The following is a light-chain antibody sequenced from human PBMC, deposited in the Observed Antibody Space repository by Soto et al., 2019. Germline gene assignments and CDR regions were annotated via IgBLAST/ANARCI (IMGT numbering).Light chain of an antibody. V-gene: IGLV2-14*01. CDR2: DVT. CDR1: SSDVGGYDY. J-gene: IGLJ1*01. CDR3: ISYARINTSV. Sequence: QSVLTQPASVSVSPGQSITISCTGTSSDVGGYDYVSWYQQHPGKAPKLMIYDVTNRPSGVSNRFSGSKSGNTASLTISGLQAEDEADYYCISYARINTSVFGRGPRSPS.